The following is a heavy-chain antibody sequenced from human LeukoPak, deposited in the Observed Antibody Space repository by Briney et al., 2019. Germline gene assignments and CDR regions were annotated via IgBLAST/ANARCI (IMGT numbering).Heavy chain of an antibody. CDR3: ARLYLRATRFDY. CDR1: GGSFSGYY. Sequence: PSETLSLTCAVYGGSFSGYYWSWIRQPPGKGLEWIGEINHSGSTNYNPSLKSRVTISVDTSKNQFSLKLTSVTAADTAVYYCARLYLRATRFDYWGQGTLVTVSS. CDR2: INHSGST. V-gene: IGHV4-34*01. D-gene: IGHD5-24*01. J-gene: IGHJ4*02.